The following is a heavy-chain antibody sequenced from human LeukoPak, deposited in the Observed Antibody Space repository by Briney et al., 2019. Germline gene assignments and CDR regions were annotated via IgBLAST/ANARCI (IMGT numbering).Heavy chain of an antibody. CDR2: IYYSGST. V-gene: IGHV4-61*08. CDR3: ARVYDYYDSSGYYVSAFDI. Sequence: SQTLSLTCTVSGDSISSGDYYWSWIRQPPGKGLEWIGYIYYSGSTNYNPSLKSRVTISADTSKNQFSLKLSSVTAADTAVYYCARVYDYYDSSGYYVSAFDIWGQGTMVTVSS. D-gene: IGHD3-22*01. CDR1: GDSISSGDYY. J-gene: IGHJ3*02.